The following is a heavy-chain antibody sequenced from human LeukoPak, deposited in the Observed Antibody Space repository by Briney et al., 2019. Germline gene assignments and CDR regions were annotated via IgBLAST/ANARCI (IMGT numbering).Heavy chain of an antibody. CDR3: ARVVGSGWGDYYDYYGMDV. J-gene: IGHJ6*02. Sequence: PGGSLRLSCAASGFTFSSYAMSWVRQAPGKGLEWVSAISGSGGSTYYADSVKGRFTISRDNSKNTLYLQMNSLRAEDTAVYYCARVVGSGWGDYYDYYGMDVWGQGTTVTVSS. CDR2: ISGSGGST. D-gene: IGHD6-19*01. V-gene: IGHV3-23*01. CDR1: GFTFSSYA.